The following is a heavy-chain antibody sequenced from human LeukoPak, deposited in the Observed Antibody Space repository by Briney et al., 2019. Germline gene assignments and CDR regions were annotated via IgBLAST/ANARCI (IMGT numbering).Heavy chain of an antibody. CDR1: GFTFSSYG. CDR3: AEDRSPYWYFDL. CDR2: IRYDGSNK. J-gene: IGHJ2*01. Sequence: GGSLRLSCAASGFTFSSYGMHWVRQAPGKGLEWVAFIRYDGSNKYYADSVKGRFTISRDNSKNTLYLQMNSLRAEDTAVYYCAEDRSPYWYFDLWGRGTLVTVSS. V-gene: IGHV3-30*02.